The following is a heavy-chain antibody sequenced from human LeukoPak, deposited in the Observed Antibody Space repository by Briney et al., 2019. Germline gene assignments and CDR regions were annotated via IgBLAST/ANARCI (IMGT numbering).Heavy chain of an antibody. Sequence: PSETLSLTCTVSGGSISSGGYYWSWIRQHPGKGLEWIGYIYYSGSTYYNPSLKSRVTISVDTSKNQFSLKLSSVTAADTAVYYCARVDCSSTRQYYYYGMDVWGQGTTVTVSS. V-gene: IGHV4-31*03. CDR3: ARVDCSSTRQYYYYGMDV. CDR1: GGSISSGGYY. D-gene: IGHD2-2*01. CDR2: IYYSGST. J-gene: IGHJ6*02.